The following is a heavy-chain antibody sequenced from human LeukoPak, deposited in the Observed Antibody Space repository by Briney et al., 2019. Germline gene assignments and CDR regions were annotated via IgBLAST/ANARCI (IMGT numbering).Heavy chain of an antibody. CDR3: ARARRGDYSGLGSYGAFDI. D-gene: IGHD3-10*01. Sequence: SETLSLTCTISGGSISRGHYYWSWIRQPAGKGLEWIGRIYTSGSTNYNPSLKSRVTISIDTAKNQFSLRLTSVTAADTAMYYCARARRGDYSGLGSYGAFDIWGQGTMVTVSS. CDR1: GGSISRGHYY. CDR2: IYTSGST. V-gene: IGHV4-61*02. J-gene: IGHJ3*02.